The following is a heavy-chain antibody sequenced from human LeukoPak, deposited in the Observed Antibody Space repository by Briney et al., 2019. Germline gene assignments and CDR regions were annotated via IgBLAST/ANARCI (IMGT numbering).Heavy chain of an antibody. CDR3: ARHVGIHLWSLYFDY. V-gene: IGHV4-59*08. D-gene: IGHD5-18*01. CDR1: GGSISSYY. CDR2: IYSSGST. Sequence: SETLSLTCIVFGGSISSYYWSWIRQPPGKGLEWIGYIYSSGSTDYNPSLKSRATISLDTSNHQFSLKLISMTAADTAVYYCARHVGIHLWSLYFDYWGQGSLVTVSS. J-gene: IGHJ4*02.